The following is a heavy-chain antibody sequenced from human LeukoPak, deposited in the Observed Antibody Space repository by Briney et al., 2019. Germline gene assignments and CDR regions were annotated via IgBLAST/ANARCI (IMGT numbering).Heavy chain of an antibody. D-gene: IGHD2-2*01. CDR3: ASIYCSSTSCYGPVDY. V-gene: IGHV1-18*04. Sequence: SVNVSCKASGYTFTSYGNSGVRQAPRQGLEGMGWISAHNGNTIYAQKLQGRVTMTTDTSTSTAYMELRSLRSDDTAVYYCASIYCSSTSCYGPVDYWGQGTLVTVSS. CDR1: GYTFTSYG. J-gene: IGHJ4*02. CDR2: ISAHNGNT.